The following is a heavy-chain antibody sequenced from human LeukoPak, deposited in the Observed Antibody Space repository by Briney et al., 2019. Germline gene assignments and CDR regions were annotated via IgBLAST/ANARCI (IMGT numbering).Heavy chain of an antibody. V-gene: IGHV4-39*01. J-gene: IGHJ4*02. D-gene: IGHD6-19*01. CDR3: AIAVAGRIDY. CDR1: GGSISSSSYY. Sequence: SETLSLTCTVSGGSISSSSYYWGWIRQPPGKELQWIASVYYSGRTNYSPSLKSRVTISVDTSKNQFSLKLSSVTAADTAAYYCAIAVAGRIDYWGQGTLVTVSS. CDR2: VYYSGRT.